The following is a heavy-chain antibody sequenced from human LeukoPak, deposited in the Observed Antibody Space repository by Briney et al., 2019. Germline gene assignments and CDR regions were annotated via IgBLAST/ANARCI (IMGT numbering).Heavy chain of an antibody. D-gene: IGHD1-1*01. V-gene: IGHV4-59*01. CDR3: ASVGMESDY. J-gene: IGHJ4*01. CDR2: IHYSGSS. Sequence: SETLSLTCTGPGGSISGYYWSWLRQHPGKGLEWIGDIHYSGSSHSNPSLKSRLTISVDRSKNRFSLKLSSVTAADTAVYYCASVGMESDYGGQETLVTVCS. CDR1: GGSISGYY.